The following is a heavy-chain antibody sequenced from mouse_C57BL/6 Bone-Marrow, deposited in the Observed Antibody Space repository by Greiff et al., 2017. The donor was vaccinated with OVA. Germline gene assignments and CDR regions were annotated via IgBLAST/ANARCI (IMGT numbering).Heavy chain of an antibody. V-gene: IGHV5-12*01. CDR3: ARQLFDY. Sequence: EVQLQESGGGLVQPGGSLKLSCAASGFTFSDYYMYWVRQTPEKRLEWVAYISNGGGSTYYPDTVKGRFTISRDNAKNTLYLQMSRLKSEDTAMYYCARQLFDYWGQGTTLTVSS. J-gene: IGHJ2*01. CDR1: GFTFSDYY. CDR2: ISNGGGST.